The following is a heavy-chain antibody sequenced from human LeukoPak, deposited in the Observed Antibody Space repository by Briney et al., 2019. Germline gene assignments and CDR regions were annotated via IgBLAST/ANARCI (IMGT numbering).Heavy chain of an antibody. CDR2: ISVYNGNT. Sequence: ASVKVSCKASGYTFTSYGISWVRQAPGQGLEWMGWISVYNGNTNYVQKLQGRVTMTRDMSTSTDYMELSSLRSEDTAIYYCARDNSVGDNAWWFDPWGQGTLVTVSS. V-gene: IGHV1-18*01. D-gene: IGHD1-26*01. CDR3: ARDNSVGDNAWWFDP. CDR1: GYTFTSYG. J-gene: IGHJ5*02.